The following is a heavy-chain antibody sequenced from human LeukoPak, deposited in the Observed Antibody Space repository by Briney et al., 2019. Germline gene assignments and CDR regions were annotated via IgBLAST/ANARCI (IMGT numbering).Heavy chain of an antibody. D-gene: IGHD2-15*01. CDR3: ARGANFYYYGMDV. CDR1: GGSFSGYY. V-gene: IGHV4-34*01. CDR2: INRSGST. Sequence: SSETRCLTCAVYGGSFSGYYWSWTRQPPGKGLEWIGEINRSGSTNYNPSLKSRVTISVDTSKNQFSLKLSSVTAADTAVYYCARGANFYYYGMDVWGPRPTVTVSS. J-gene: IGHJ6*01.